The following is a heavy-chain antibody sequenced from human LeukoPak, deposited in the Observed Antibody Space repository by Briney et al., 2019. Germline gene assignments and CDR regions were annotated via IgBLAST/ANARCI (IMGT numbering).Heavy chain of an antibody. V-gene: IGHV4-34*01. CDR2: IYYSGST. D-gene: IGHD5-12*01. Sequence: SETLSLTCAVYGGSFSGYYWGWIRQPPGKGLEWIGSIYYSGSTYYNPSLMSRVSISVDTSKNQFSLKLSSVTAADTAVFYCARVAYSGYDYRGYFDYWGQGTLVTVSS. CDR1: GGSFSGYY. CDR3: ARVAYSGYDYRGYFDY. J-gene: IGHJ4*02.